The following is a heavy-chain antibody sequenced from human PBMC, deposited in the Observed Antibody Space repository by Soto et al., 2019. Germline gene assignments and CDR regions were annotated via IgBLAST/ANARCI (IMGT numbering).Heavy chain of an antibody. D-gene: IGHD4-17*01. J-gene: IGHJ4*02. CDR3: TRVGGYYGDYPKFDY. CDR1: GSSISPFY. V-gene: IGHV4-59*01. CDR2: IYYTGST. Sequence: SETLSLTCTVSGSSISPFYWSWIRQPPGKGLEWIGYIYYTGSTKYNPSLKSRVTLSLGTPRNQLSLKLSSVTAADTAVYFCTRVGGYYGDYPKFDYWGPGNLVTVSS.